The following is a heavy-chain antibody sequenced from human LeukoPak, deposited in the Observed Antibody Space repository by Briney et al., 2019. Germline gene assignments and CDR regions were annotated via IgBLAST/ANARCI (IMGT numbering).Heavy chain of an antibody. CDR2: ISGSGGST. CDR1: GFTFSSYA. V-gene: IGHV3-23*01. Sequence: GGSLRLSYAASGFTFSSYAMSWVRQAPGKGLEWVSAISGSGGSTYYADSVKGRFTISRDNSKNTLYLQMNSLRAEDTAVYYCAKDRVLLARKAYFDYWGQGTLVTVSS. D-gene: IGHD2-8*02. J-gene: IGHJ4*02. CDR3: AKDRVLLARKAYFDY.